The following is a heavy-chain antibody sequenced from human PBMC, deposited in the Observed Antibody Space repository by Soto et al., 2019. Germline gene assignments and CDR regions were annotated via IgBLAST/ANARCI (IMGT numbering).Heavy chain of an antibody. CDR3: ARRQQGSWEIYYYYGMDV. CDR1: GGSFSGYY. D-gene: IGHD1-26*01. J-gene: IGHJ6*02. CDR2: INHSGST. V-gene: IGHV4-34*01. Sequence: SETLSLTCAVYGGSFSGYYWSWIRQPPGKGLEWIGEINHSGSTSYNPSLKSRVTISVDTSKNQFSLKLSSVTAADTAVYYCARRQQGSWEIYYYYGMDVWGQGTTVTVSS.